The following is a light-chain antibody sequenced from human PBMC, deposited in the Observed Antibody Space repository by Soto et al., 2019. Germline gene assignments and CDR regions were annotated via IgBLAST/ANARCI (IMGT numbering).Light chain of an antibody. CDR1: NSDVGAYKF. CDR2: DVT. CDR3: CSYAGSYNWV. Sequence: QSVLTQPRSVSGSPGQSVTISCTGSNSDVGAYKFVSWLQHNPGEAPKVMIYDVTQRPSGVPDRFSGTKSGNTASLTISGLQAEDEADYYCCSYAGSYNWVFGSGTKATV. V-gene: IGLV2-11*01. J-gene: IGLJ1*01.